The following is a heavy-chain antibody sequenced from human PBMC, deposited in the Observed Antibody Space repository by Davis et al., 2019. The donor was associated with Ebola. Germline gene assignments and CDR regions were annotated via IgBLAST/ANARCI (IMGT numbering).Heavy chain of an antibody. CDR2: LGLSADT. CDR1: GFVFSGYV. J-gene: IGHJ3*01. CDR3: AKDNRNIWSEV. D-gene: IGHD2/OR15-2a*01. Sequence: GESLKISCAASGFVFSGYVMSWVRRAPGKGLEWVSTLGLSADTYYADSVKGRFTISRDNSKNTLYLQMNGLRVEDTAIYYCAKDNRNIWSEVWGQGTMVTVSS. V-gene: IGHV3-23*01.